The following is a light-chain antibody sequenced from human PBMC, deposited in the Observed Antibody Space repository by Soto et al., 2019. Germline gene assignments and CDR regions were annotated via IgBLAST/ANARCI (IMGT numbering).Light chain of an antibody. J-gene: IGKJ1*01. CDR3: HQYGGSPQT. Sequence: DSVLTHSPGTLSLSPGERATLSCRARPSVSNYLAWYQRKPGQAPRLLIYGASSRATGIPDRVSGSGSGTDFTLTISRLEPEDFAVYYCHQYGGSPQTFGQGTKVEI. V-gene: IGKV3-20*01. CDR1: PSVSNY. CDR2: GAS.